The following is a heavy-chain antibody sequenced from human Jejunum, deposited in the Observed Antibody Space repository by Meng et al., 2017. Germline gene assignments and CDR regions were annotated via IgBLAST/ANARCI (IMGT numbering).Heavy chain of an antibody. V-gene: IGHV1-2*06. D-gene: IGHD6-19*01. Sequence: KLGPSVKVSIEFSGSPFPGYNFPWVRQAPGQGLEWMGRINRNNGDTNYAQNFQGRVTMTRDTSISTAYMELSRLRSDDTAVYYCARGMHSGGWYYFDSWGQGTLVTVSS. CDR1: GSPFPGYN. CDR2: INRNNGDT. CDR3: ARGMHSGGWYYFDS. J-gene: IGHJ4*02.